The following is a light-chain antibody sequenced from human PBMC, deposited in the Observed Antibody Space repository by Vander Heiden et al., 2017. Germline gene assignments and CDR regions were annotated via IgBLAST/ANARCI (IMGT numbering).Light chain of an antibody. CDR3: QQLNGYPLT. V-gene: IGKV1-9*01. Sequence: DIQLTQSPSFLSTSVGDRVTITCRASQDISSYLAWYQQKPGKAPKLLIYAASTLQSGVPSRFSGGGSRTEFTLTISSLQPEDFATYYCQQLNGYPLTFGGGTKVEIK. CDR1: QDISSY. J-gene: IGKJ4*01. CDR2: AAS.